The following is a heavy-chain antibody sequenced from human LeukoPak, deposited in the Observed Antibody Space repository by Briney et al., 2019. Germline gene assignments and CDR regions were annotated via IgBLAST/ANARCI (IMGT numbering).Heavy chain of an antibody. CDR1: GFTVSSNY. CDR3: ARGSPEMATVFGV. V-gene: IGHV3-53*01. Sequence: GGSLRLSCAASGFTVSSNYMSWVRQAPGKGLEWVSLIYSGGSPYYADSVKGRFTISRDSSKNTLCLQMNSLRAEDTAVYYCARGSPEMATVFGVWGQGTLVTVSS. D-gene: IGHD5-24*01. CDR2: IYSGGSP. J-gene: IGHJ4*02.